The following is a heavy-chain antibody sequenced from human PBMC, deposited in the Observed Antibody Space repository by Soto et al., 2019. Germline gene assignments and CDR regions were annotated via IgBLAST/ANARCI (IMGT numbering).Heavy chain of an antibody. CDR1: GYTPTNYD. V-gene: IGHV1-18*01. Sequence: QVPLVQSGPEVKKPGASVKVSCKTSGYTPTNYDIGWVRQAPGQGLEYMGWISAYNGNTNYARKLQDRVTLTADTPARTAYMVPRSLQSDATAIYYCARGLYRRGTYYAFDNWGQGNLVTVSS. CDR3: ARGLYRRGTYYAFDN. CDR2: ISAYNGNT. D-gene: IGHD1-26*01. J-gene: IGHJ4*02.